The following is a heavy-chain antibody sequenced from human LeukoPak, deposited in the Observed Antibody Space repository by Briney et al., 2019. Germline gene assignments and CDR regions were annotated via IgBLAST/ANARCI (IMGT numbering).Heavy chain of an antibody. J-gene: IGHJ4*02. CDR3: ARNKQKPYYFDY. D-gene: IGHD1/OR15-1a*01. CDR2: IYYSGST. V-gene: IGHV4-31*03. CDR1: GGSLSSGGYY. Sequence: SQTLSLTCTVSGGSLSSGGYYWSWIRQHPGKGLEWIGYIYYSGSTYYNPSLKSRVTISVDTSKNQFSLKLSSVTAADTAVYYCARNKQKPYYFDYWGQGTLVTVSS.